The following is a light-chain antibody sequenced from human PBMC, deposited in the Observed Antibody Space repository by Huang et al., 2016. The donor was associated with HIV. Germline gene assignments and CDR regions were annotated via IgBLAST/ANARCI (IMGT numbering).Light chain of an antibody. CDR2: GAS. Sequence: EIVLTQSPGTLSLSPGERATLSCRASQSVSSRYLAWYQQKPGQAPRLLIYGASYRATGIPDRFSGSGSGTDFTLTISRPEPEDLAVYYCQQYGTSRIFTFGPGTRVDIK. CDR1: QSVSSRY. J-gene: IGKJ3*01. CDR3: QQYGTSRIFT. V-gene: IGKV3-20*01.